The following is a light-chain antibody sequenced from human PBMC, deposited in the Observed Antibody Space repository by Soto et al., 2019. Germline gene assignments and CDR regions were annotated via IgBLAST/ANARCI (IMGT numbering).Light chain of an antibody. CDR2: EVS. V-gene: IGLV2-23*02. Sequence: QSVLTQPASVSGSPGQSITISCTGTSGDVGSFKLVSWYQQHPGNAPKLMIYEVSKRPSGVSNRFSGSKSGTTASLTISGLQAEDEADYYCCSYAGSGTWVFGGGTKLTVL. CDR3: CSYAGSGTWV. J-gene: IGLJ3*02. CDR1: SGDVGSFKL.